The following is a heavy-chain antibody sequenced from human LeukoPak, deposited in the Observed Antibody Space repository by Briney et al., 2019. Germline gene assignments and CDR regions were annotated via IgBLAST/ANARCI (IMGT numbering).Heavy chain of an antibody. CDR2: INPNSGGT. CDR1: GYIFSAYF. J-gene: IGHJ3*02. Sequence: GASVKVSCKASGYIFSAYFMHWVRQAPGQGLEWMGWINPNSGGTNYAQKFEGRVTMTRDTSISTAYMELSGLRSDDTAVYYCASRLQNVVATEYDAFDIWGQGTMVTVSS. D-gene: IGHD2-21*02. V-gene: IGHV1-2*02. CDR3: ASRLQNVVATEYDAFDI.